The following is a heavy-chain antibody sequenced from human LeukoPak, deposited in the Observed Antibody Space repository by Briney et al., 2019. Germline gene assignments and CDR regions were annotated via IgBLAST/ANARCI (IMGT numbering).Heavy chain of an antibody. Sequence: GGSLRLSCAASGFTFSSYAMNWVRQASGKGLEWVSAISGSGGSTYYADSVKGRFTISRDNSKSTLYLQMNSLRAEDTAVYYCAKGGLGEFDPWGQGTLVTVSS. D-gene: IGHD3-10*01. CDR2: ISGSGGST. V-gene: IGHV3-23*01. J-gene: IGHJ5*02. CDR3: AKGGLGEFDP. CDR1: GFTFSSYA.